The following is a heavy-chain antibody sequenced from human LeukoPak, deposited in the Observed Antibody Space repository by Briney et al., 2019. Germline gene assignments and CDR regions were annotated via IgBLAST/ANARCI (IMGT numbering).Heavy chain of an antibody. Sequence: PGGSLRLSCAASGFTFSNFGMNWARQAPGKGLAWVSSITSSSSYISYADSLRGRFTISRDNAKNSLYLQMNSLRAEDTAVYYCARLGVAEVGTSGYFDYWGQGTLVTVSS. CDR1: GFTFSNFG. CDR2: ITSSSSYI. V-gene: IGHV3-21*01. J-gene: IGHJ4*02. D-gene: IGHD6-13*01. CDR3: ARLGVAEVGTSGYFDY.